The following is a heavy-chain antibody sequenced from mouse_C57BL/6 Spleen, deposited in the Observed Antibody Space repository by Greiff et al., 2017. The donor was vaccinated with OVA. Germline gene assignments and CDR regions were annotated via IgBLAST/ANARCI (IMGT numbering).Heavy chain of an antibody. V-gene: IGHV1-82*01. J-gene: IGHJ2*01. CDR2: IYPGDGDT. CDR3: ARSQGGLDY. Sequence: VQLQQSGPELVKPGASVKISCKASGYAFSSSWMNWVKQRPGKGLEWIGRIYPGDGDTNYNGKFKGKATLTADKSSSTAYMQRSSLTSEDSAVYFGARSQGGLDYWGQGTTLTVSS. CDR1: GYAFSSSW.